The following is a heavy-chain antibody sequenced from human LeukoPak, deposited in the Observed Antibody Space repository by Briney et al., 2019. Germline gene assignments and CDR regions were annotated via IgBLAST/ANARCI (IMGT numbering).Heavy chain of an antibody. Sequence: SETLSLTCTVSGGSISSYYWSWVRQPAGKGLEWIGRIYTSGSTNYNPSLKSRVTMSVDTSKNQFSLKLSSVTAADTAVYYCARDWENYYGSGSYGAFDIWGQGTMVTVSS. J-gene: IGHJ3*02. D-gene: IGHD3-10*01. CDR1: GGSISSYY. CDR3: ARDWENYYGSGSYGAFDI. V-gene: IGHV4-4*07. CDR2: IYTSGST.